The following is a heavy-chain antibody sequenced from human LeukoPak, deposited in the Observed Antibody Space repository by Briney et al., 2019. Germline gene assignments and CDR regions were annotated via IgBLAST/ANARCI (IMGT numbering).Heavy chain of an antibody. D-gene: IGHD3-22*01. CDR2: IYTSGTT. CDR3: ARANYDGSDY. Sequence: SETLSLTCSVSGVSISSYYWSWIRQPAGKGLEWIGSIYTSGTTNYDPSLKSRITMSVNTSKTQYSLKMRSVTAAETAVYYCARANYDGSDYWGQGTLVTVSS. J-gene: IGHJ4*02. V-gene: IGHV4-4*07. CDR1: GVSISSYY.